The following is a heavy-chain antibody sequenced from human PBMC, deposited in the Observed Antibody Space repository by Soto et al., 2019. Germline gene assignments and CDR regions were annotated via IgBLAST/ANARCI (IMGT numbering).Heavy chain of an antibody. D-gene: IGHD3-10*01. CDR3: ARDLEFGTLSFGELPTGQYNWFDP. J-gene: IGHJ5*02. V-gene: IGHV4-4*07. Sequence: PSETLSLTCTVSGGSISSYYWSWIRQPAGKGLEWMGRIYTSGSTNYNPSLKSRVTMSVDTSKNQFSLKLSSVTAADTAVYYCARDLEFGTLSFGELPTGQYNWFDPWGQGTLVTVSS. CDR2: IYTSGST. CDR1: GGSISSYY.